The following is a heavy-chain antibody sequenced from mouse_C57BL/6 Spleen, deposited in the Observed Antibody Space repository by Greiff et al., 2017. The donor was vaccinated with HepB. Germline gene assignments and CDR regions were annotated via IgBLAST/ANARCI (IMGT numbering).Heavy chain of an antibody. D-gene: IGHD2-5*01. Sequence: QVQLQQSGAELVKPGASVKISCKASGYAFSSYWMNWVKQRPGKGLEWIGQIYPGDGDTNYNGKFKGKATLTADKSSSTAYMQLSSLTSEDSAVYFCARSFYYSNYPWYFDVWGTGTTVTVSS. CDR3: ARSFYYSNYPWYFDV. V-gene: IGHV1-80*01. CDR2: IYPGDGDT. CDR1: GYAFSSYW. J-gene: IGHJ1*03.